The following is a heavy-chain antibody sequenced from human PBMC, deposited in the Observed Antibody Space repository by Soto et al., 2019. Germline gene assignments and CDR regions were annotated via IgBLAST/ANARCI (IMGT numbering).Heavy chain of an antibody. Sequence: GGSLRLSCAASGFTFSSYWMTWVRQAPGKGLEWVTNIKQDGSKKYYVDSVKGRFTISRDNAKNSLYLQMNSLRAEDTAVYYCAKRVWYFDLWGRGTLVTVSS. CDR2: IKQDGSKK. V-gene: IGHV3-7*01. CDR3: AKRVWYFDL. CDR1: GFTFSSYW. J-gene: IGHJ2*01.